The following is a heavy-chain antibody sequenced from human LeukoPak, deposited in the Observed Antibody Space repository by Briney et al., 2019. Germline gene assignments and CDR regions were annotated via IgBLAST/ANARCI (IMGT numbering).Heavy chain of an antibody. V-gene: IGHV1-2*02. J-gene: IGHJ4*02. Sequence: ASVKVSCKASGYTFTGYYMHWVRQAPGQGLEWMGWINPNSGGTNYAQKFQGRVTMTRDTSISTAYMELSRLRPDDTAVYYCARERRRGQLHGIFDYWGQGTLVTVSS. CDR3: ARERRRGQLHGIFDY. CDR1: GYTFTGYY. CDR2: INPNSGGT. D-gene: IGHD5-18*01.